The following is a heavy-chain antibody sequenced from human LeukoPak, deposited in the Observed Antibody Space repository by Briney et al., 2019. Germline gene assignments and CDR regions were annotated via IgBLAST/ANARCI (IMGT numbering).Heavy chain of an antibody. Sequence: GGSLRLSCAASVFTFRSYWMSCVRQAPGKGLEWVANLKQDGSEEIYVDSVKGRFAISRDNAENSLFLQMNSLRVEETAVYYCARDPYSGSYGAFDIWGQGTMVTVS. CDR3: ARDPYSGSYGAFDI. D-gene: IGHD1-26*01. V-gene: IGHV3-7*05. CDR2: LKQDGSEE. CDR1: VFTFRSYW. J-gene: IGHJ3*02.